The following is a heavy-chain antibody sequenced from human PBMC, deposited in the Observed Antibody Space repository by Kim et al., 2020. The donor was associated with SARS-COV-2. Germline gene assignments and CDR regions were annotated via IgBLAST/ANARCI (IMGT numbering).Heavy chain of an antibody. CDR1: GFTFSSYA. D-gene: IGHD3-10*01. J-gene: IGHJ6*02. CDR3: YYYGSGAPGGMDV. CDR2: ISGSGGST. V-gene: IGHV3-23*01. Sequence: GGSLRLSCAASGFTFSSYAMSWVRQAPGKGLEWVSGISGSGGSTYYADSVKGRFTISRDNSKNTLYLQMNSLRAEDTAVYYTYYYGSGAPGGMDVWGHGATVTVSS.